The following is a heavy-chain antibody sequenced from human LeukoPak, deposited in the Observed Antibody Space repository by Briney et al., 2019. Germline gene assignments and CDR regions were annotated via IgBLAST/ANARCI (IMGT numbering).Heavy chain of an antibody. J-gene: IGHJ4*02. Sequence: GGSLRLSCAASGFTFDDYAMHWVRQAPGKGLEWVSGISWNSGSIGYADSVKGRFTISRDNAKNSLYLQMNSLRAEDTALYYCAKDFEEYGDPGGWGQGTLVTVSS. CDR2: ISWNSGSI. D-gene: IGHD4-17*01. V-gene: IGHV3-9*01. CDR1: GFTFDDYA. CDR3: AKDFEEYGDPGG.